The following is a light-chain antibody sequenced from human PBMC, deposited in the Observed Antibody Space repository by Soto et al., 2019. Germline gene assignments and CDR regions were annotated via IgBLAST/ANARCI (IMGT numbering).Light chain of an antibody. CDR1: SSDVGAYNY. J-gene: IGLJ1*01. V-gene: IGLV2-14*01. CDR3: CSFTSITTYV. CDR2: EVS. Sequence: QSVLTQPASVSGSLGQSITISCTGTSSDVGAYNYVSWYQQQPGKAPKLMISEVSNRPSGVSNRFSGSKSGNTASLIISGLQAEDEADYYCCSFTSITTYVFGTGTKGHRP.